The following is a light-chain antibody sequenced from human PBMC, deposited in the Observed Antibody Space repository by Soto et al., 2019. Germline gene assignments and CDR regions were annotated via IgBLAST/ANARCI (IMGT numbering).Light chain of an antibody. CDR2: DAS. Sequence: TKVTNSRSKQPAAGGNSITMTSPESKTISRWLDWYQQKKGKAPKVLIYDASSLESGGPSRLRGSGYGTAVSVTSRRLQNDEFDTYSCQQYNSYSGTFGQGTKVDIK. J-gene: IGKJ1*01. CDR3: QQYNSYSGT. CDR1: KTISRW. V-gene: IGKV1-5*01.